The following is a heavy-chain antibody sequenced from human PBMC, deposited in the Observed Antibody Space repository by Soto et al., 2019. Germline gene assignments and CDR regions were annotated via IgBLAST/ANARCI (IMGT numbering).Heavy chain of an antibody. CDR1: GGSFSGYY. V-gene: IGHV4-34*04. CDR3: ARLYDFWSGYYLKYFDY. J-gene: IGHJ4*02. CDR2: INHRGGT. Sequence: SETLSLTCAVYGGSFSGYYWTWIRQPPGKGLEWIGEINHRGGTNHNPSLKSRATISVDRSKNQFSLKLGSVTAADTAVYYCARLYDFWSGYYLKYFDYWGQGILVTVSS. D-gene: IGHD3-3*01.